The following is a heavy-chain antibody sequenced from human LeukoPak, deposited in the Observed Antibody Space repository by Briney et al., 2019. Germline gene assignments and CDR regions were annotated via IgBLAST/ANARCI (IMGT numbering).Heavy chain of an antibody. CDR1: GYTFTNYG. CDR3: ARDNPYYYLY. D-gene: IGHD3-22*01. J-gene: IGHJ4*02. CDR2: ISAYNGDT. V-gene: IGHV1-18*01. Sequence: ASVKVSCKASGYTFTNYGISWLRQAPGQGLEWMGWISAYNGDTKHAQNLQGRVTMTTDTSTSTAYMELRSLRSDDTAVYYCARDNPYYYLYWGQGTLVTVSS.